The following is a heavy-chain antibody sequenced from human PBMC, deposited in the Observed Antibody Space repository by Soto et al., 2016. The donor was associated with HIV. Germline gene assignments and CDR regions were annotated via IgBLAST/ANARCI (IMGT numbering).Heavy chain of an antibody. CDR2: IWYDGSNK. J-gene: IGHJ4*02. V-gene: IGHV3-33*01. CDR3: ARVSVDSSGVGEGAFDY. CDR1: GFTFSSYG. D-gene: IGHD6-19*01. Sequence: VQLVESGGGVVQPGRSLRLSCAASGFTFSSYGMHWVRQAPGKGLEWVAVIWYDGSNKYYADSVKGRFTISRDNSKNTLYLQMNSLRAEDTAVYYCARVSVDSSGVGEGAFDYVGPGNPGHRLL.